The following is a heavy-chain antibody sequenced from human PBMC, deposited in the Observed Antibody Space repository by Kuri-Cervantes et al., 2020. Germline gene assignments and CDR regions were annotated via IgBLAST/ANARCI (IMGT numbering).Heavy chain of an antibody. Sequence: GGSLRLSCAASGFTVSSNYMSWVRQAPGKGLEWVSVIYSGGSTCYVDSVKGRFIISRHNSKNTLSLQMNSLRAEDTAVYYCARNRSPAYWGQGTLVTVS. V-gene: IGHV3-53*01. CDR3: ARNRSPAY. J-gene: IGHJ4*02. CDR1: GFTVSSNY. D-gene: IGHD3-16*02. CDR2: IYSGGST.